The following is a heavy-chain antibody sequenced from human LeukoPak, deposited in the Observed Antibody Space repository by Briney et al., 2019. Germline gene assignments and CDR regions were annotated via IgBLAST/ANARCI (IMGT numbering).Heavy chain of an antibody. CDR3: ARSSSGYLPFDY. CDR2: LYSGGTT. V-gene: IGHV3-66*01. D-gene: IGHD3-22*01. J-gene: IGHJ4*02. Sequence: SGGSLRLSCAASGFTVSSNYMSWVRQAPGKGLEWVSVLYSGGTTYYADSVKGRFTISRDNSKNTLYLQMNSLRAEDTAVYYCARSSSGYLPFDYWGQGTLVTVSS. CDR1: GFTVSSNY.